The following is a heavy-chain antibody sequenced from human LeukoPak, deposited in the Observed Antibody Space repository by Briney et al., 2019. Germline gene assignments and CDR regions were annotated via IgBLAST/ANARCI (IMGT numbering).Heavy chain of an antibody. J-gene: IGHJ5*02. CDR2: INHRGST. D-gene: IGHD2-2*01. CDR3: ARDRLLSRVPQGIDP. V-gene: IGHV4-34*01. CDR1: GGSFSGYY. Sequence: PSETLSLTCVVYGGSFSGYYWSWIRQSPGKGLEWIGEINHRGSTNYNPSLKRRVTISLDTSKNQFSLKLSSVTAADTAVYYCARDRLLSRVPQGIDPWGQGTLVTVSS.